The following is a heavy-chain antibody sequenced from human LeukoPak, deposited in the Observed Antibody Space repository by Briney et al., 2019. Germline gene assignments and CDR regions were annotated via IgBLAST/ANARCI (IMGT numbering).Heavy chain of an antibody. CDR1: GFTFSSYA. CDR3: ARDGDRSAKKTTVVTPRGDY. D-gene: IGHD4-23*01. CDR2: ISYDGSNK. V-gene: IGHV3-30-3*01. Sequence: GRSLRLSCAASGFTFSSYAMHWVRQAPGKGLEWVAVISYDGSNKYYADSVKGRFTISRDNSKNTLYLQMNSLRAEDTAVYYCARDGDRSAKKTTVVTPRGDYWGQGTLVTVSS. J-gene: IGHJ4*02.